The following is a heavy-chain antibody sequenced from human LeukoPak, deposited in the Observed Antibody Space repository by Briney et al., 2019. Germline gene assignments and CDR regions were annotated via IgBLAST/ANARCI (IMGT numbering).Heavy chain of an antibody. CDR2: ISSRSTYI. D-gene: IGHD6-13*01. CDR1: GFTFSSYS. V-gene: IGHV3-21*01. Sequence: PGGSLRLSCAASGFTFSSYSMNWVRQAPGKGLEWVSSISSRSTYIHYVDSVKGRFTISRDNAQNSLYLQMNSLRAEDTAVYYCARGVATAGPNWFDPWGQGTLVTVSS. CDR3: ARGVATAGPNWFDP. J-gene: IGHJ5*02.